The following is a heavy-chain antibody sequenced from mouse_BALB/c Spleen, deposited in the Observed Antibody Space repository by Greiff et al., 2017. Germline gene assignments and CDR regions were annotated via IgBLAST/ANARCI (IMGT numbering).Heavy chain of an antibody. D-gene: IGHD1-1*01. CDR2: INSNGVRT. Sequence: EVKLQESGGGLVQPGGSLKLSCAASGFTFSSYGMSWVRQTPDKRLELVATINSNGVRTYYPASVKGRFTISRDNAKNTLYLQMSSLKSEDTAMYYCAREGYYYGSSPDYWGQGTTLTVSS. CDR3: AREGYYYGSSPDY. V-gene: IGHV5-6-3*01. J-gene: IGHJ2*01. CDR1: GFTFSSYG.